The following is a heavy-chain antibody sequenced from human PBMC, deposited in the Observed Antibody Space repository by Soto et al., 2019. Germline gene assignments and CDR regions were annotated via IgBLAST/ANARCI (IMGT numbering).Heavy chain of an antibody. CDR1: GDSISRNDYY. CDR3: ARSTYREGYPHFFDF. D-gene: IGHD3-16*02. J-gene: IGHJ4*02. Sequence: QVQLQESGPGLVQPSQTLSLTCAVSGDSISRNDYYWHWIRQSPGRGLEWVGYIHYSGNTFYTPSLRGRTVISVDRARNQFSLSLASMTVADAAIYYCARSTYREGYPHFFDFWGRGALVTVSA. V-gene: IGHV4-30-4*08. CDR2: IHYSGNT.